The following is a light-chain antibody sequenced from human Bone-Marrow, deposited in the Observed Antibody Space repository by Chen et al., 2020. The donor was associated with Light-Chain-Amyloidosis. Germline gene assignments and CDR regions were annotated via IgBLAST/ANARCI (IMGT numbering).Light chain of an antibody. CDR2: LGS. J-gene: IGKJ5*01. V-gene: IGKV2-28*01. Sequence: MVMTQSPLSLPVTPGEPASVSCRCSQSLLHANGYNYLDWYLQKPGQSPQLLNYLGSNRASGVPDRFRGRGAGTDFTMKIRRVGGEDGGVYYCMQALQSVTFGQGTRLEI. CDR3: MQALQSVT. CDR1: QSLLHANGYNY.